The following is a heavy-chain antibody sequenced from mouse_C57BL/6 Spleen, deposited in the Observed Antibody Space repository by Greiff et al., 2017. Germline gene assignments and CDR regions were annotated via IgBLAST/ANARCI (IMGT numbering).Heavy chain of an antibody. J-gene: IGHJ3*01. CDR2: INPSSGYT. V-gene: IGHV1-7*01. Sequence: VQLQQSGAELAKPGASVKLSCEASGYTFTSYWMHWVKQRPGQGLEWIGYINPSSGYTKYNQKFKDKATLTADKSSSTDYMQRSSLTYEDAAVHYCATGGVTTWFAYWGQGTLVTVSA. CDR3: ATGGVTTWFAY. D-gene: IGHD2-2*01. CDR1: GYTFTSYW.